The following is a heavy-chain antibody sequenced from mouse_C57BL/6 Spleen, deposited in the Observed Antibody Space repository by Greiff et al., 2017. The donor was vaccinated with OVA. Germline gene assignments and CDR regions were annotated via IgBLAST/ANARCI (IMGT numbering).Heavy chain of an antibody. CDR1: GFTFSSYG. Sequence: EVQLVESGGDLVKPGGSLKLSCAASGFTFSSYGMSWVRQTPDKRLEWVATISSGGSYTYYPDSVKGRFTISRDNAKNTLYLQISSLKSEDTAMYYCARRDSSGYDYFDYWGQGTTLTVSS. V-gene: IGHV5-6*01. J-gene: IGHJ2*01. CDR3: ARRDSSGYDYFDY. D-gene: IGHD3-2*02. CDR2: ISSGGSYT.